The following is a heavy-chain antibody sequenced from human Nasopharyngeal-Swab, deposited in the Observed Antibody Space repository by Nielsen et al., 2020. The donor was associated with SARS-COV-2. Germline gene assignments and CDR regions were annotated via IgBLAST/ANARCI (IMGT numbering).Heavy chain of an antibody. J-gene: IGHJ6*03. D-gene: IGHD2-2*01. Sequence: RQPPGKGLEWIGEINHSGSTNYNPSLKSRVTISVDTSKNQFSLKPSSVTATDTAVYYCARADIVVVPAAPIYYMDVWGKGTTVTVSS. CDR3: ARADIVVVPAAPIYYMDV. V-gene: IGHV4-34*01. CDR2: INHSGST.